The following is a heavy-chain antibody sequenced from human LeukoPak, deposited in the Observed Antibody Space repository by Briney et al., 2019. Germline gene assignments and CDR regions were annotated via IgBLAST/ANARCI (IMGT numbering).Heavy chain of an antibody. J-gene: IGHJ6*02. CDR1: GFTFSSYA. Sequence: GGSLRLSCAASGFTFSSYAMSWVRQAPGKGLEWVSAISGSGGSTYYADSVKGRFTISRDNSKNTLYLQMNSLRAEDTAVYYCAKEGDRDTLSQLYRGYGWEGYYYYGMDVWGQGTTVTVSS. D-gene: IGHD5-12*01. V-gene: IGHV3-23*01. CDR2: ISGSGGST. CDR3: AKEGDRDTLSQLYRGYGWEGYYYYGMDV.